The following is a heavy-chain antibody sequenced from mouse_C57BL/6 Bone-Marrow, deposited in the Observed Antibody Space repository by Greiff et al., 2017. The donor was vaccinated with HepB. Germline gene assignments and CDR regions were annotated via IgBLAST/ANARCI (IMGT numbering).Heavy chain of an antibody. D-gene: IGHD3-2*01. Sequence: DVKLQESGPGLVKPSQSLSLTCSVTGYSITSGYYWNWIRQFPGNKLEWMGYISYDGSNNYNPSLKKRISITRDTSKNQFFLKLNSVTTEDTATYYCARRETASWFAYWGQGTLVTVSA. J-gene: IGHJ3*01. CDR2: ISYDGSN. CDR1: GYSITSGYY. CDR3: ARRETASWFAY. V-gene: IGHV3-6*01.